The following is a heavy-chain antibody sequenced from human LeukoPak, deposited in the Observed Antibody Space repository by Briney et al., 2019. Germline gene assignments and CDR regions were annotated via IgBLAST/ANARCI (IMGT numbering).Heavy chain of an antibody. J-gene: IGHJ4*02. CDR2: ITPFNGNT. V-gene: IGHV1-45*02. Sequence: ASVKVSCKASGYTFTYRYLHWVRQAPGQALEWMGWITPFNGNTNYAQKFQDRVTITRDRSMSTAYMELSSLGSEDTAMYYCANGPDGYNTYWGQGTLVTVFS. CDR1: GYTFTYRY. D-gene: IGHD5-24*01. CDR3: ANGPDGYNTY.